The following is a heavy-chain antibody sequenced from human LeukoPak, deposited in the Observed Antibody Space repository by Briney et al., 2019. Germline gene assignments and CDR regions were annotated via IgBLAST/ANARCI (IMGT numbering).Heavy chain of an antibody. D-gene: IGHD3-16*01. CDR2: IIPILGIA. Sequence: AASVKVSCKASGGTFSSYAISWVRQAPGQGLEWMGGIIPILGIANYAQKFQGRVTITADKSTSTAYMELSSLRSEDTAVYYCARLTHMTTFYYWGQGTLVTVSS. J-gene: IGHJ4*02. V-gene: IGHV1-69*10. CDR3: ARLTHMTTFYY. CDR1: GGTFSSYA.